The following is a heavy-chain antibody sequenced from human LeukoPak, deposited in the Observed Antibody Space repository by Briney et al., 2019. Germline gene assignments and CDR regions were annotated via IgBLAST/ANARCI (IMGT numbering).Heavy chain of an antibody. CDR2: IYYGGST. V-gene: IGHV4-59*11. Sequence: SVTLSLTCAVSGVSISSHYWSWIRQPPGKGLEWIGYIYYGGSTNYNPSLKSRVTMSVDTSKNQFSLKLSSVTAADTAVYYCARDSTGSSWNDYWGQGTLVTVSS. D-gene: IGHD6-13*01. J-gene: IGHJ4*02. CDR1: GVSISSHY. CDR3: ARDSTGSSWNDY.